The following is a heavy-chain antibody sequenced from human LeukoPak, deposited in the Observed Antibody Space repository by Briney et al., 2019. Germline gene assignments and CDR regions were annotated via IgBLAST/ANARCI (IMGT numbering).Heavy chain of an antibody. CDR3: VRDHYYDSSGYTFRH. J-gene: IGHJ1*01. CDR1: GGSISNYY. D-gene: IGHD3-22*01. V-gene: IGHV4-59*01. CDR2: IYYSGST. Sequence: SETLSLTCTVSGGSISNYYWSWIRQPPGKGLEWIGYIYYSGSTSYNPSLKSRVTISVDTSKNQFSLKLSSVTVADTAVYYCVRDHYYDSSGYTFRHWGQGTLVTVSS.